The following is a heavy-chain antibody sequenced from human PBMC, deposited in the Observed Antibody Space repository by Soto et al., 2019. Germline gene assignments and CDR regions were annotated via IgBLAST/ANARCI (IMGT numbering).Heavy chain of an antibody. J-gene: IGHJ6*02. CDR3: ASLRSVPPTGYSSGWYTNYYYGMDV. CDR2: INAGNGNT. V-gene: IGHV1-3*01. CDR1: GYTFTSFA. D-gene: IGHD6-19*01. Sequence: GGSVKGSCKASGYTFTSFAMHWVRQAPGQRLEWMGWINAGNGNTKYSQKFQGRVTITRDTSASTAYMELSSLRSEDTAVYYCASLRSVPPTGYSSGWYTNYYYGMDVWGQGTTVTVSS.